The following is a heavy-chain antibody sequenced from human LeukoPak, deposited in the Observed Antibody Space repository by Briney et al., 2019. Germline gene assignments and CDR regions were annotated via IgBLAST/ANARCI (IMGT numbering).Heavy chain of an antibody. Sequence: SETLSLTCAVYGGSFSGYYWSWIRQPPGKGLEWIGEINHSGITNYNPSLKSRVTISVDTSMNQFSLRLRSVTAADTAVYYCARGLYSSGWYFGYWGQGTLVTVSS. D-gene: IGHD6-19*01. V-gene: IGHV4-34*01. J-gene: IGHJ4*02. CDR2: INHSGIT. CDR3: ARGLYSSGWYFGY. CDR1: GGSFSGYY.